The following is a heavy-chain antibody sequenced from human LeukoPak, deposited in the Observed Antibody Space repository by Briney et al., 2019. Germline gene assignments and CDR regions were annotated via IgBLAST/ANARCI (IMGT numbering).Heavy chain of an antibody. D-gene: IGHD2-15*01. Sequence: APVKVSCKASGGTFSSYAISWVRQAPGQRLEWMGWINAGNGNTKYSQKFQGRVTITRDTSASTAYMELSSLRSEDTAVYYCARAGRGVVVVAATRLGDAFDIWGQGTMVPVSS. CDR2: INAGNGNT. V-gene: IGHV1-3*01. CDR1: GGTFSSYA. J-gene: IGHJ3*02. CDR3: ARAGRGVVVVAATRLGDAFDI.